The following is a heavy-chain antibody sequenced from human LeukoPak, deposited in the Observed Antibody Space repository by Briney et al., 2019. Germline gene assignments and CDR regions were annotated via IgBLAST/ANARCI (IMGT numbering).Heavy chain of an antibody. CDR1: GFTFDDYA. D-gene: IGHD6-13*01. CDR3: AKGRSSSWYVGYFDY. CDR2: ISWNSGSI. J-gene: IGHJ4*02. Sequence: PGRSLRLTCAASGFTFDDYAMHWVRQAPGKGLEWVSGISWNSGSIGYADSVKGRFTISRDNAKNSLYLQMNSLRAEDTALYYCAKGRSSSWYVGYFDYWGQGTLVTVSS. V-gene: IGHV3-9*01.